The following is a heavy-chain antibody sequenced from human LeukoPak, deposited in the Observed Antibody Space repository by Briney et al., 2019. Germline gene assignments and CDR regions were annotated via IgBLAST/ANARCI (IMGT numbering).Heavy chain of an antibody. J-gene: IGHJ4*02. CDR1: GYTFSGYY. V-gene: IGHV1-2*02. D-gene: IGHD2-21*02. Sequence: VASVKVSCKASGYTFSGYYMHWVRQAPGQGLEWVGWINPNSGGTNYAQKFQGRVTMTRDTSISTAYMELSRLLSGDTAVYYYARGKTMVYCGGDCYRFDNWGQGTLVTVSS. CDR3: ARGKTMVYCGGDCYRFDN. CDR2: INPNSGGT.